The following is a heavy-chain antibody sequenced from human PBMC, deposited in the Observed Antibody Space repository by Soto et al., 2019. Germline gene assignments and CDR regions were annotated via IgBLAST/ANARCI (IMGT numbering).Heavy chain of an antibody. Sequence: SVKVSCKASGGTFSSYAISWVRQAPGQGLEWMGGIIPILGIANYAQKFQGRVTITADKSTSTAYMELSSLRSEDTAGYYGAIESSTANYYYGMDVWGQGTTVTVSS. CDR1: GGTFSSYA. CDR2: IIPILGIA. D-gene: IGHD6-25*01. J-gene: IGHJ6*02. V-gene: IGHV1-69*10. CDR3: AIESSTANYYYGMDV.